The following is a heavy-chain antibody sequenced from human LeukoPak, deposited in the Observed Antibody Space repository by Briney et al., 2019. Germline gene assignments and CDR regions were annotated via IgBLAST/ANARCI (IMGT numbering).Heavy chain of an antibody. D-gene: IGHD2-2*02. CDR2: IIPIFGTA. V-gene: IGHV1-69*13. CDR3: ARDRGILYAEYDY. CDR1: GGTFSSYA. Sequence: GASVKVSCKASGGTFSSYAISWVRQAPGQGLEWKGGIIPIFGTANYAQKFQGRVTITADESTSTAYMEVSRLRSDDTAVYYCARDRGILYAEYDYWGQGTLVTVSS. J-gene: IGHJ4*02.